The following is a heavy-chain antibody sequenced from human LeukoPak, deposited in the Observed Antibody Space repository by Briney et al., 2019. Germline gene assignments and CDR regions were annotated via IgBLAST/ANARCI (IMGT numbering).Heavy chain of an antibody. CDR1: GFTVSSNY. Sequence: GGSLRLSCAASGFTVSSNYMNWVRQAPGKGLEWVSAISGSGGTTYYADSVKGRFTISRDNSKNTLYLQMNSLRAEDTAIYYCAKVATVTTYALADYWGQGTLVTVSS. J-gene: IGHJ4*02. CDR2: ISGSGGTT. D-gene: IGHD4-17*01. CDR3: AKVATVTTYALADY. V-gene: IGHV3-23*01.